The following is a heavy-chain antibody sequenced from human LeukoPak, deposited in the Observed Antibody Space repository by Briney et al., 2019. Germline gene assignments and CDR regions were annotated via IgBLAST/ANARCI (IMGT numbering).Heavy chain of an antibody. CDR2: INHSGST. D-gene: IGHD6-25*01. CDR3: ATARIAANWFDP. V-gene: IGHV4-34*01. Sequence: SETLSLTCAVYGGSFSGYYWSWIRQPPGKGLEWIGEINHSGSTNYNPSLKSRVTISVDMSKNQFSLKLSSVTAADTAVYYCATARIAANWFDPWGQGTLVTVSS. CDR1: GGSFSGYY. J-gene: IGHJ5*02.